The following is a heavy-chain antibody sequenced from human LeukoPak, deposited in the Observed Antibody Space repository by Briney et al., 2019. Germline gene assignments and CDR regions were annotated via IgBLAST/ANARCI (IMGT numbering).Heavy chain of an antibody. J-gene: IGHJ4*02. CDR3: ARGTSSWGFDY. CDR2: INPSGGST. D-gene: IGHD6-13*01. CDR1: GYTFTGYY. Sequence: ASVKVSCKASGYTFTGYYIHWVRQAPGQGLEWMGIINPSGGSTTYAQKFQGRVTMTRDTSTSTVYMELSSLRSEDTVVYYCARGTSSWGFDYWGQGTLVTVSS. V-gene: IGHV1-46*01.